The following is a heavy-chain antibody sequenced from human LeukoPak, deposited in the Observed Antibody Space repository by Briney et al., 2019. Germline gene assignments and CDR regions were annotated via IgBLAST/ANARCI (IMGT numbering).Heavy chain of an antibody. D-gene: IGHD3-22*01. CDR1: GYTFTGHY. Sequence: ASVKVSCKASGYTFTGHYMHWVRQAPGQGLEWMGWINPNSGGTNYAQKFQGRVTMTRDTSISTAYMELSRLRSDDTAVYYCGRDRYYDSSGPLDYWGQGTLVTVSS. J-gene: IGHJ4*02. CDR2: INPNSGGT. V-gene: IGHV1-2*02. CDR3: GRDRYYDSSGPLDY.